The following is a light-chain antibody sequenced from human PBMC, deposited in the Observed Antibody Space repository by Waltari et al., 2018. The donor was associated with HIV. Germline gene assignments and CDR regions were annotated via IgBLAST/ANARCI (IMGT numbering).Light chain of an antibody. CDR1: NSDIGASDY. V-gene: IGLV2-14*03. Sequence: QSALSQPASVSGSPGQSITLSCNGTNSDIGASDYVSWYQKFPDRAPRLLIYGVKKRPSGVSTRFSGSTAANTASLTISGLQLEDEADFYCASLSHSLTLVVFGGGTHLTVL. CDR3: ASLSHSLTLVV. J-gene: IGLJ2*01. CDR2: GVK.